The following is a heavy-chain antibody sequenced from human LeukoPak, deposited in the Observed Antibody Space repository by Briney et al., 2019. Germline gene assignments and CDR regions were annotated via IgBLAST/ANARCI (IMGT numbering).Heavy chain of an antibody. CDR2: ISSSSSYM. D-gene: IGHD4-17*01. CDR1: GFTFSSYS. Sequence: GGSLRLSCAASGFTFSSYSMNWVRQAPGKGLESVSSISSSSSYMYYADSVKGRFTISRDNAKNSLYLQMNSLRAEDTAVYYCARDPYDYGDSGEYYWGQGTLVTVSS. V-gene: IGHV3-21*01. J-gene: IGHJ4*02. CDR3: ARDPYDYGDSGEYY.